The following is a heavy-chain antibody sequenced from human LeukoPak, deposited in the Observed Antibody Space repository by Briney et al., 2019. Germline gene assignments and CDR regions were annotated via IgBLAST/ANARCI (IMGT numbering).Heavy chain of an antibody. CDR3: ARNVIAVAGIDGFDI. CDR1: GYTFTSHG. J-gene: IGHJ3*02. Sequence: GASVKVFCQASGYTFTSHGISWVRQVPGQGLEWMGWISPYNDNTNYAQKLRGRVTMTTDTSTSTAYMDLKSLRSDDTAIYYCARNVIAVAGIDGFDIWGQGTMVTVSS. CDR2: ISPYNDNT. V-gene: IGHV1-18*01. D-gene: IGHD6-19*01.